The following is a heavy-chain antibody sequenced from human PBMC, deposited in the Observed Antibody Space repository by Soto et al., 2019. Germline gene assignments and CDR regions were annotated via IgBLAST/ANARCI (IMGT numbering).Heavy chain of an antibody. CDR3: VRDGGRSGNMDY. J-gene: IGHJ4*02. D-gene: IGHD3-16*01. CDR1: GFTFSDYN. Sequence: PGGSLRLCCAASGFTFSDYNMDWARQAPGKGLEWISYIHVSSSPIYYADSVKGRFTISRDNAKNSLYLQMNSLRDEDTAVYYCVRDGGRSGNMDYWGQGVLVTVSS. CDR2: IHVSSSPI. V-gene: IGHV3-48*02.